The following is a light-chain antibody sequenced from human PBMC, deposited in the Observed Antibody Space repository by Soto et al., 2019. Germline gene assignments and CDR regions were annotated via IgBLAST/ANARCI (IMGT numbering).Light chain of an antibody. CDR2: LGS. V-gene: IGKV2-28*01. Sequence: DIVMTQSPLSLPVTPGEPASISCRSSQSLLHSNGYNYLDWYLQKPGQSPQLLIYLGSHRASGVPDRFSGSESATDFTLKISRVEAEDVGVYYCMQSLHTRTYGQGTRVEIK. J-gene: IGKJ1*01. CDR1: QSLLHSNGYNY. CDR3: MQSLHTRT.